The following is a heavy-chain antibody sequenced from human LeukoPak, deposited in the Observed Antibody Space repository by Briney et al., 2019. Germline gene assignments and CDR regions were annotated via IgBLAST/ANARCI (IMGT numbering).Heavy chain of an antibody. Sequence: SETLSLTCSVSGGSISSHYWSWMRQPPGKGLEWIGYIYYTGSTDYNPSLKSRVTISVDTSKNQLSLKLRSVTAADAAVYYCARSDGAGATDYWGQGTLVTVSS. CDR2: IYYTGST. CDR3: ARSDGAGATDY. V-gene: IGHV4-59*11. J-gene: IGHJ4*02. D-gene: IGHD1-26*01. CDR1: GGSISSHY.